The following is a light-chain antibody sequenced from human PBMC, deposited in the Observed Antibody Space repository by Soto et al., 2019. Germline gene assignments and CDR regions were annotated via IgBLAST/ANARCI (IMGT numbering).Light chain of an antibody. CDR1: QSISSY. Sequence: DIQMTQSPSSLSASVGDRVTITCRASQSISSYLNWYQQKPGKAPKLLSYAASSLQTGVPSRFSGSGSGTDFTLTISSLQPEDFETYYCQQVNVYPSTFGGGTKVDI. J-gene: IGKJ4*01. CDR2: AAS. V-gene: IGKV1-39*01. CDR3: QQVNVYPST.